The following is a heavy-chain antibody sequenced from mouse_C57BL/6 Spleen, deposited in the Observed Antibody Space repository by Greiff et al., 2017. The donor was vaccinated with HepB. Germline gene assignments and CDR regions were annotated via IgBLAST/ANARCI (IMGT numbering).Heavy chain of an antibody. V-gene: IGHV1-66*01. CDR1: GYSFTSYY. J-gene: IGHJ4*01. D-gene: IGHD1-1*01. Sequence: VQLQQSGPELVKPGASVKISCKASGYSFTSYYIHWVKQRPGQGLEWIGWIYPGSGNTKYNEKFKGKATLTADTSSSTAYMQLSSLTSEDSAVYYCARPNYYGSSPYAMDYWGQGTSVTVSS. CDR2: IYPGSGNT. CDR3: ARPNYYGSSPYAMDY.